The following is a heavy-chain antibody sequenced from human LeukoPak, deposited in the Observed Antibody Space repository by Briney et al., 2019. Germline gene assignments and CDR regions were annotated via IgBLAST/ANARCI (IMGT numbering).Heavy chain of an antibody. CDR3: ARKAPTVTTLIFDY. Sequence: GASVKVSCKASGGTFSSYAISWVRQAPGQGLEWMGGIIPIFGTANYAQKFQGRVTITADESTSTAYMELSSLRSEDTAVYYCARKAPTVTTLIFDYWGQGTLVTVSS. V-gene: IGHV1-69*01. CDR2: IIPIFGTA. D-gene: IGHD4-17*01. J-gene: IGHJ4*02. CDR1: GGTFSSYA.